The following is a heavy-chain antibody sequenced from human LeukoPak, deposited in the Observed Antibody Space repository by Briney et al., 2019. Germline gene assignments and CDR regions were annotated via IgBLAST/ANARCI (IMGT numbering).Heavy chain of an antibody. Sequence: PSETLSLTCTVSGGSISSYYWSWIRQPPGKGLEWIGYIYYSGSTNYNPSLKSRVTISVDTSKKQFSLKLSSVTAADTAVYYCARGFYSIGWYYFDYWGQGTLVTVSS. J-gene: IGHJ4*02. CDR2: IYYSGST. CDR1: GGSISSYY. V-gene: IGHV4-59*01. CDR3: ARGFYSIGWYYFDY. D-gene: IGHD6-19*01.